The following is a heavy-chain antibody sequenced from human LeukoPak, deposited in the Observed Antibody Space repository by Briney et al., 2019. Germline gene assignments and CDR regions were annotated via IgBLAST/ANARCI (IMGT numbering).Heavy chain of an antibody. CDR2: ISYDGTNK. V-gene: IGHV3-30*03. D-gene: IGHD6-13*01. J-gene: IGHJ4*02. CDR1: GFTFRSYG. Sequence: PGGSLRLSCAASGFTFRSYGIHWVRQAPGKGLEWVAVISYDGTNKYYADSVKGRFTISRDSSKNTLYLQMNSLRAEDTAVYYCARDQGGSSWYFDYWGQGTLVTVSS. CDR3: ARDQGGSSWYFDY.